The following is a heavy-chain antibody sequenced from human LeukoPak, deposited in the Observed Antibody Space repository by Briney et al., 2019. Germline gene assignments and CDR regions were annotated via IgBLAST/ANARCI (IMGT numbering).Heavy chain of an antibody. CDR1: GGSISSSNW. CDR3: ARGEDYPLDY. J-gene: IGHJ4*02. D-gene: IGHD4-11*01. CDR2: IYHSGST. V-gene: IGHV4-4*02. Sequence: SGTLSLTCAVSGGSISSSNWWSWVRQPPGKGLEWIGEIYHSGSTNYNPSLKGRVTISVDKSKNQLSLKLSSVTAADTAVYYCARGEDYPLDYWGQGTLVTVSS.